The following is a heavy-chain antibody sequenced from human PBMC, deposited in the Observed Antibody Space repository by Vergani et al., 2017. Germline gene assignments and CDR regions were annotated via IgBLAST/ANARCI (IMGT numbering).Heavy chain of an antibody. CDR3: ARDGGGWYPGFDY. Sequence: QVQLVESGGGVVQPGGSLRLSCAASGFTFSSYSMNWVRQAPGKGLEWVAVISYDGSNKYYADSVKGRFTISRDNSKNTLYLQMNSLRAEDTAVYYCARDGGGWYPGFDYWGQGTLVTVSS. J-gene: IGHJ4*02. CDR1: GFTFSSYS. V-gene: IGHV3-30*05. CDR2: ISYDGSNK. D-gene: IGHD6-19*01.